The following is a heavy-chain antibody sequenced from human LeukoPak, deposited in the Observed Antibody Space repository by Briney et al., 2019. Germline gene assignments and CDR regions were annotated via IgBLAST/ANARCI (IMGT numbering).Heavy chain of an antibody. CDR1: GGSLSSYY. D-gene: IGHD2-15*01. Sequence: PSENLSLTCTVSGGSLSSYYWSWIRQPPGKGLEWIGYIYYSGNTNYNPSLKSRVTISVDTSKNQFSLKLSSVTAADTAMYYCARVFVYCSGGSCYWGWFDPWGQGTLVTVSS. V-gene: IGHV4-59*01. CDR3: ARVFVYCSGGSCYWGWFDP. CDR2: IYYSGNT. J-gene: IGHJ5*02.